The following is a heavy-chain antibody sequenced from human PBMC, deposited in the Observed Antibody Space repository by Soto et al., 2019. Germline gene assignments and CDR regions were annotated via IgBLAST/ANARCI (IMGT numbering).Heavy chain of an antibody. D-gene: IGHD1-26*01. CDR2: ISNDGSKK. V-gene: IGHV3-30-3*01. CDR3: ARDPVLGSTRYGYYFDY. Sequence: QVQLVESGGGVVQPGRSLRLSCAASGFTFSSNAIHWVRQAPGKGLEWVAVISNDGSKKYYADSVKGRFTISRDNSKSTVFLQMYSLKSEDTAMYYCARDPVLGSTRYGYYFDYWAQGTLVTVSS. J-gene: IGHJ4*02. CDR1: GFTFSSNA.